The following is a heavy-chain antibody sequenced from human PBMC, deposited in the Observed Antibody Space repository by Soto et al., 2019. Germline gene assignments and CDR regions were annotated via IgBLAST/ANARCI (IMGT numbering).Heavy chain of an antibody. D-gene: IGHD3-10*01. CDR2: IFSNDEK. CDR3: ARIRSSHSGIYPFDF. J-gene: IGHJ4*02. V-gene: IGHV2-26*01. CDR1: GFSLSNPTMG. Sequence: KESGPVLVKPTETLTLTCTVSGFSLSNPTMGVTWIRQPPGKALEWLAHIFSNDEKSYRTSLKSRLTISKDTSKSQVVLTMTNMDPLDTATYYCARIRSSHSGIYPFDFWGQGTLVTVSS.